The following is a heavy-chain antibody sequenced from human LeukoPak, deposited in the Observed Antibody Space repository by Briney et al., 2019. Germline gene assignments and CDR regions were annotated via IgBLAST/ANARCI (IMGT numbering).Heavy chain of an antibody. CDR1: GYTFTSYY. CDR2: INPSGSST. D-gene: IGHD2-2*01. V-gene: IGHV1-46*03. Sequence: ASVKVSCKASGYTFTSYYMHWVRQAPGQGLEWMGVINPSGSSTRYARKFQGRVTMTRDTSTSTVYMEVSSLRSEDTAVYYCAMGYCISTTCYSSYWGQGTLVTVSS. CDR3: AMGYCISTTCYSSY. J-gene: IGHJ4*02.